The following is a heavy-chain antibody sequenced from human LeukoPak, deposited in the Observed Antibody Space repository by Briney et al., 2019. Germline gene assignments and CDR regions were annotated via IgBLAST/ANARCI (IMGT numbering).Heavy chain of an antibody. CDR1: GGSISSYY. V-gene: IGHV4-39*07. Sequence: SETLSLTCTVSGGSISSYYWGWIRQPPGKGLEWIGSIYYSGSTYYNPSLKSRVTISVDTSKNQFSLKLSSVTAADTAVYYCARERRGLNLRSDHFDYWGQGTLVTVSS. J-gene: IGHJ4*02. CDR2: IYYSGST. D-gene: IGHD4-17*01. CDR3: ARERRGLNLRSDHFDY.